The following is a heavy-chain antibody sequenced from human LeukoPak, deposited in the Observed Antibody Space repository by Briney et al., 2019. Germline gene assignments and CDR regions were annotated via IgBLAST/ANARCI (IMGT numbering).Heavy chain of an antibody. D-gene: IGHD3-22*01. CDR2: IYYSGST. CDR3: ARHGSSGYSFDY. CDR1: GGSISSGGYY. J-gene: IGHJ4*02. Sequence: SETLSLTCTVSGGSISSGGYYWNWIRQPPGKGLEWIGYIYYSGSTNYNPSLKSRVTISVDTSKNQFSLKLSSVTAADTAVYYCARHGSSGYSFDYWGQGTLVTVSS. V-gene: IGHV4-61*08.